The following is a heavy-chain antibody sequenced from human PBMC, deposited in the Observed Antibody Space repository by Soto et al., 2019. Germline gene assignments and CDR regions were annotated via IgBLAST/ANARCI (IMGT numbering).Heavy chain of an antibody. CDR2: IYSTGTT. J-gene: IGHJ4*02. Sequence: PRLSCAASGFTVGNNYMSWVRQAPGKGLEWVSLIYSTGTTKYADSVKGRFTVSRDNAKNTLYLQMNSLRAEDTAVYYCAKDGRGSGSHYNSFGYWGQGTLVTVSS. V-gene: IGHV3-53*01. D-gene: IGHD3-10*01. CDR3: AKDGRGSGSHYNSFGY. CDR1: GFTVGNNY.